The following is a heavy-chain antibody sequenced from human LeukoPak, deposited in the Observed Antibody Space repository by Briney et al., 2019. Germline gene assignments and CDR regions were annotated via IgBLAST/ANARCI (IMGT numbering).Heavy chain of an antibody. D-gene: IGHD6-19*01. CDR2: IGDRGGST. Sequence: GGSLRPSCAASGFSFASYAMTWVRQAPGKGLEWVSAIGDRGGSTYYADSVRGRFTISRDNPMNTLYLQMDSLKAEDTALYYCAKGRGLVSPDDHWGQGTLVTVSS. CDR3: AKGRGLVSPDDH. J-gene: IGHJ4*02. CDR1: GFSFASYA. V-gene: IGHV3-23*01.